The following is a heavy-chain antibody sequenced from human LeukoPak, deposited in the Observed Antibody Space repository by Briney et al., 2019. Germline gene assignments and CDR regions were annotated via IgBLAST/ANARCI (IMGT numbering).Heavy chain of an antibody. J-gene: IGHJ4*02. D-gene: IGHD4-11*01. Sequence: GGSLRLSCAASGFTFSSYRMSWVRQAPGKGLEWVANIKQDGSEEYYADSVKGRFTISRDNAKNSLYLQMNSLRAEATAVYYCARGAVHDYSNYGVKGRIQYYFDYWGQGTLVTVFS. CDR1: GFTFSSYR. V-gene: IGHV3-7*01. CDR2: IKQDGSEE. CDR3: ARGAVHDYSNYGVKGRIQYYFDY.